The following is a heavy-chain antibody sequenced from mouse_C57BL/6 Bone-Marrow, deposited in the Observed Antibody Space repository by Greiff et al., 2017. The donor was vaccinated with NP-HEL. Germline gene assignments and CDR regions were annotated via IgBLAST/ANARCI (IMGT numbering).Heavy chain of an antibody. CDR1: GYTFTSYW. V-gene: IGHV1-64*01. J-gene: IGHJ1*03. D-gene: IGHD1-1*01. CDR2: IHPNSGST. CDR3: AGGSSLWYFDV. Sequence: QVQLQQPGAELVKPRASVKLSCKASGYTFTSYWMHWVKQRPGQGLEWIGMIHPNSGSTNYNEKFKSKATLTVDKSSSTAYMQLSSLTSEDSAVYYCAGGSSLWYFDVWGTGTTVTVSS.